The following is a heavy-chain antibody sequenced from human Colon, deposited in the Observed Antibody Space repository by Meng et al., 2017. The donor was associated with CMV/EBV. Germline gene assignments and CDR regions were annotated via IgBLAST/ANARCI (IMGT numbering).Heavy chain of an antibody. Sequence: ASVKVSCKASGYTFTGYYMHWVRQASGQGLEWMGWINPNSGGTNYAQKFQGRVTMTRDTSISTAYMELSRLRSDDTAVYYCARSSTSCYGRCYYYYGMDVWGQGTTVTVSS. J-gene: IGHJ6*02. CDR1: GYTFTGYY. CDR2: INPNSGGT. D-gene: IGHD2-2*01. CDR3: ARSSTSCYGRCYYYYGMDV. V-gene: IGHV1-2*02.